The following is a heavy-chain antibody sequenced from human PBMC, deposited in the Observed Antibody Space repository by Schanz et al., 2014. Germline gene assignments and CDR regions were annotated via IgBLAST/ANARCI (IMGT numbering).Heavy chain of an antibody. V-gene: IGHV3-23*01. Sequence: EVQLLESGGGLAQPGGSLRLACAASGFNFNTYAMSWVRQAPGKGLEWVSGLTEGGGGTYYTDAVKGRFTISRDSSKNTLYLQMNSLRADDTAVYYCAKDQGSYGSGSYSYFDYWGQGTLANVSS. CDR2: LTEGGGGT. J-gene: IGHJ4*02. D-gene: IGHD3-10*01. CDR3: AKDQGSYGSGSYSYFDY. CDR1: GFNFNTYA.